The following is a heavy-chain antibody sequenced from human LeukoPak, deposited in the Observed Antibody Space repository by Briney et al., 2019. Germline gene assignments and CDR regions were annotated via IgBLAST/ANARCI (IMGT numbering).Heavy chain of an antibody. Sequence: SETLSLTCTFSSYSIRSDYYWGWIRQPPGKGLEWIASINHSGITYYNPSLKSRVTISVDMSKNQFSLKLTSVTAADTAVYYCGRDRPSGYYDYWGQGSLVTVSS. CDR2: INHSGIT. J-gene: IGHJ4*02. D-gene: IGHD3-22*01. CDR1: SYSIRSDYY. V-gene: IGHV4-38-2*02. CDR3: GRDRPSGYYDY.